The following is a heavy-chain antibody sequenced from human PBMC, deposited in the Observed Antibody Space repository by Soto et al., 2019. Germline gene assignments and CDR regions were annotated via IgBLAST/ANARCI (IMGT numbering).Heavy chain of an antibody. Sequence: PGESLKISCKGSGYSFTSYWISWVRQMPGKGLEWMGRIDPSDSYTNYSPSFQGHVTISADRPISTAYLQWSSLKASDTAMYYCARRYFDWSHGMDVWGQGTTVTVSS. V-gene: IGHV5-10-1*01. CDR1: GYSFTSYW. CDR2: IDPSDSYT. J-gene: IGHJ6*02. CDR3: ARRYFDWSHGMDV. D-gene: IGHD3-9*01.